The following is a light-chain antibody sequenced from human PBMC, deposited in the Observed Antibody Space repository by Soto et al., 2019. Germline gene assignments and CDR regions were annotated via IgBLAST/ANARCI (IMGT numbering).Light chain of an antibody. CDR1: QGIGSW. CDR3: QQASSFPLT. V-gene: IGKV1-12*01. CDR2: SAS. J-gene: IGKJ4*01. Sequence: IQMTQSPSSLSASVGDTVTITCGASQGIGSWLAWYHQIPGKAPKLLIYSASSLQSGTPSRFTGRGSGAAFTLTITNLQPEDVGVYHCQQASSFPLTFGGGGNVDTK.